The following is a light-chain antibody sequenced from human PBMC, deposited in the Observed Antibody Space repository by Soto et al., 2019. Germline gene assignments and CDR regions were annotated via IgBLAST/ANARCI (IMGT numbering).Light chain of an antibody. CDR1: QSVSSN. CDR2: GAY. J-gene: IGKJ1*01. Sequence: IVMTQSPATLPVSPGERATLSCRASQSVSSNLAWYQQKPGQAPRLLIYGAYTRATGVPGRFSASGSGTEFTLTISSLQSEDFAVYYCQQYNDWPRTFGQGTKVDIK. V-gene: IGKV3-15*01. CDR3: QQYNDWPRT.